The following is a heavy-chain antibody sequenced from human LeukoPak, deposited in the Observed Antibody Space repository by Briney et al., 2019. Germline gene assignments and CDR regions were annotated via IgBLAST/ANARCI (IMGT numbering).Heavy chain of an antibody. J-gene: IGHJ6*02. CDR1: GGTFSSYA. V-gene: IGHV1-69*13. Sequence: SVKVSCKASGGTFSSYAISWVRQAPGQGLEWMGGIIPIFGTANYAQKFQGRVTITADESTSTAYMELSSLRSEDTAVYYCVSPIAAAGTFNYYGMDVWGQGTTVTVSS. CDR3: VSPIAAAGTFNYYGMDV. CDR2: IIPIFGTA. D-gene: IGHD6-13*01.